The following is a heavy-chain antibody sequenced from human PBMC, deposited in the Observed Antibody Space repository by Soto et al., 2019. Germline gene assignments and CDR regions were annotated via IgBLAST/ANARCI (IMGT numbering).Heavy chain of an antibody. CDR1: GFTFSSYG. CDR2: ISYDGSNK. D-gene: IGHD3-9*01. Sequence: GGSLRLSCAASGFTFSSYGMHWVRQAPGKGLEWVAVISYDGSNKYYADSVKGRFTISRDNSKNTLYLQMNSLRAEDTAVYYCAKDGGGLRYSFQSVDYYGMDVWGQGTTVTVSS. V-gene: IGHV3-30*18. J-gene: IGHJ6*02. CDR3: AKDGGGLRYSFQSVDYYGMDV.